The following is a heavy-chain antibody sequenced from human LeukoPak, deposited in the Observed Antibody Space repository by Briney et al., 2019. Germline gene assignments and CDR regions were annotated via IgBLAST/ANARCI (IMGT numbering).Heavy chain of an antibody. CDR2: IYYSGST. J-gene: IGHJ4*02. D-gene: IGHD4-17*01. V-gene: IGHV4-59*01. CDR1: GGSISSYY. CDR3: ARAVGDYTFDY. Sequence: SETLSLTCTVSGGSISSYYWSWIRQPPGKGLEWIGYIYYSGSTNYNPSLKSRVTISVDTSKNQFSLKLSSVTAADAAVYYCARAVGDYTFDYWGQGALVTVSS.